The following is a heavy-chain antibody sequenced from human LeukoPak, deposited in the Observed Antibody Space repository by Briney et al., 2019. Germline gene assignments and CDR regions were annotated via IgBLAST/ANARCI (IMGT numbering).Heavy chain of an antibody. CDR1: GFTFSSYG. J-gene: IGHJ6*02. V-gene: IGHV3-30*18. CDR3: AKLGGHYYYYYGMDV. Sequence: PGGSLRLSCAASGFTFSSYGMHWVRQAPGKGLEWVAVISYDGSNKYYADSVKGRFTISRDNYKNALYLQMNSLRAEDTAVYYCAKLGGHYYYYYGMDVWGQGTTVTVSS. CDR2: ISYDGSNK.